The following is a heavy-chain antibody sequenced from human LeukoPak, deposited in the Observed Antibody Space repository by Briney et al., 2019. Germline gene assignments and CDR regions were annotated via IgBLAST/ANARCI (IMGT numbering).Heavy chain of an antibody. CDR1: GFIFSSNY. V-gene: IGHV3-66*01. CDR2: IYTDGRT. Sequence: PGGSLRLSCSVSGFIFSSNYMSWVRQAPGKGLEYVSVIYTDGRTYFSDSVKGRFIISRDNSRNRLDLQMNSLRAEDTAVYYCVTTTWDTVMIHTPPFDHWGQGTLVTVSS. CDR3: VTTTWDTVMIHTPPFDH. D-gene: IGHD3-16*01. J-gene: IGHJ4*02.